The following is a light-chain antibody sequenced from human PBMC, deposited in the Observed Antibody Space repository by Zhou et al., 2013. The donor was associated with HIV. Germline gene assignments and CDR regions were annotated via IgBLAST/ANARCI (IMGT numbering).Light chain of an antibody. CDR2: DAS. V-gene: IGKV3-11*01. J-gene: IGKJ4*01. CDR3: QQYNSYPLT. CDR1: QSVRSY. Sequence: EIVLTQSPATLSLSPGERAALSCTASQSVRSYLAWYQQKPGQAPRLLIFDASNRATGIPARFSGSGSGTDFTLTISSLQPEDFATYYCQQYNSYPLTFGGGTKVEIK.